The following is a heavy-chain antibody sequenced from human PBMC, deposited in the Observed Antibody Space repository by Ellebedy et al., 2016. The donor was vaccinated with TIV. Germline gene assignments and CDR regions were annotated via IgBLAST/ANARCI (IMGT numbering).Heavy chain of an antibody. CDR3: ARESYDTLTGTSYGMDV. Sequence: GGSLRLSCAASGFSFSESEMNWVRQAPGKGLEWVSVMFSAGDTYYAHSVKGRFTISRDSSENTLFLQLNSLRVEDTAVYHCARESYDTLTGTSYGMDVWGQGTTVTVSS. CDR1: GFSFSESE. D-gene: IGHD3-9*01. CDR2: MFSAGDT. J-gene: IGHJ6*02. V-gene: IGHV3-66*01.